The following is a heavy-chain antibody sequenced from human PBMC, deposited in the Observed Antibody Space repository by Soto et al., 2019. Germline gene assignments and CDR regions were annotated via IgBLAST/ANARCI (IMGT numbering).Heavy chain of an antibody. CDR1: GYTFTSYD. CDR2: MNPNSGNT. D-gene: IGHD6-6*01. J-gene: IGHJ5*02. CDR3: ARGRSIAAPTMGSGWFDP. Sequence: GASVKVSCKASGYTFTSYDINWVRQATGQGLEWMGWMNPNSGNTGYAQKFQGRVTMTRNTSIGTAYMELSSLRSEDTAVYYCARGRSIAAPTMGSGWFDPWGQGTLVTVSS. V-gene: IGHV1-8*01.